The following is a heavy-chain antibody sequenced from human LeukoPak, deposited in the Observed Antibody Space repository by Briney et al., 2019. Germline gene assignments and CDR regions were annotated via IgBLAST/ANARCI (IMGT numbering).Heavy chain of an antibody. V-gene: IGHV3-23*01. D-gene: IGHD2-2*01. CDR2: ISGSGGST. CDR1: GFTFSSYA. Sequence: PGGSLRLSCAASGFTFSSYAMSWVRQAPGKELEWFSAISGSGGSTYYEDSVKGRFTISRDNSKNTLYLQMNSLRPDDTAVYYCAKVGYFRSTSCYRRFDPWGQGTLVTVSS. CDR3: AKVGYFRSTSCYRRFDP. J-gene: IGHJ5*02.